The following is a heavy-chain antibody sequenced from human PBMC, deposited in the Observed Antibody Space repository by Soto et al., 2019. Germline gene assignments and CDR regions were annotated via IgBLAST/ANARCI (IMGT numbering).Heavy chain of an antibody. J-gene: IGHJ2*01. CDR1: GDSIGNFY. Sequence: LSLTCAISGDSIGNFYWSWIRQPAGKGLESLGRLSASGRTNYSPSLQSRVTMSLDRSKNRFSLRLTSVSAADTAVYFCARGMGRYFDLWGRGTLVTVSS. CDR2: LSASGRT. D-gene: IGHD2-8*01. V-gene: IGHV4-4*07. CDR3: ARGMGRYFDL.